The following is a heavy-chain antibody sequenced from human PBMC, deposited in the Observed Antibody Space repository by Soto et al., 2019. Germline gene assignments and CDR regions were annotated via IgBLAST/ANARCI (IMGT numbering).Heavy chain of an antibody. V-gene: IGHV1-18*01. J-gene: IGHJ4*02. CDR1: GYAFTNYS. D-gene: IGHD6-19*01. CDR2: INAYNGNT. Sequence: QVQLVQSGAEVKKPGASVKVSCKASGYAFTNYSISWVRQAPGQGLEWMGWINAYNGNTKYAQKLQGRVTMTTDTSTSTAYMELRSLRSDDTAVYYCARDQAVAQFDYWGQGTLVTVSS. CDR3: ARDQAVAQFDY.